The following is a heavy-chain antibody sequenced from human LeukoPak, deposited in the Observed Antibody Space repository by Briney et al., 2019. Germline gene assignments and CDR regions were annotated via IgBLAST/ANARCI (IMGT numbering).Heavy chain of an antibody. CDR2: ISSSGSTI. CDR3: ARGVRGITMVVVVTYYFDY. V-gene: IGHV3-11*04. CDR1: GFTFSDYY. J-gene: IGHJ4*02. Sequence: PGGSLRLSCAASGFTFSDYYMSWIRQAPGKGLEWVSYISSSGSTIYYADSVKGRFTISRDNAKNSLYLQMNSLRAEDTAVYYCARGVRGITMVVVVTYYFDYWGQGTLVTVSS. D-gene: IGHD3-22*01.